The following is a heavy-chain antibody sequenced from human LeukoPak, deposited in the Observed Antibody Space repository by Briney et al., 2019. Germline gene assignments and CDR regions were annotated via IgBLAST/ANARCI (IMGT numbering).Heavy chain of an antibody. Sequence: PGGSLRLSCAASGFTFSSYGMSWVRQAPGKGLELVSAISGSCGSTYYADSVKGRFTISRDNSKNTLYLQMNSLRAEDTAVYYCAKDFGTYYYDSSGYYYVCGFDPWGQGTLVTVSS. D-gene: IGHD3-22*01. J-gene: IGHJ5*02. CDR3: AKDFGTYYYDSSGYYYVCGFDP. V-gene: IGHV3-23*01. CDR2: ISGSCGST. CDR1: GFTFSSYG.